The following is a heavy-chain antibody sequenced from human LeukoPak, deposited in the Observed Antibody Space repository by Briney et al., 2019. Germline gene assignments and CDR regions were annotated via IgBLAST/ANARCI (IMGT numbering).Heavy chain of an antibody. J-gene: IGHJ4*02. D-gene: IGHD3-10*01. CDR2: ISAYNGNT. V-gene: IGHV1-18*01. Sequence: ASVKVSCKASGYTFTSYGISWVRQAPGQGLEWMGRISAYNGNTNYAQKLQGRVTMTTDTSTSTAYMELRSLRSDDTAVYYCARRGSRSMVRGVNPGTFDYWGQGTLVTVSS. CDR1: GYTFTSYG. CDR3: ARRGSRSMVRGVNPGTFDY.